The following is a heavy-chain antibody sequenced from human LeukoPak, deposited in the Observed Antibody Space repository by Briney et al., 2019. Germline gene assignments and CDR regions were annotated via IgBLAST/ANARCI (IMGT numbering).Heavy chain of an antibody. Sequence: PGGSLRLSCAASGFTFSKAWMNWVRQAPGKGLEWVGRIYSNTGGGSTEYAAPVKGRFTISRDDSKNTLWLQMNSLKTEDTAVYYCTRGSNSDSSAVFDQWGQGTLVTVSP. D-gene: IGHD3-22*01. CDR3: TRGSNSDSSAVFDQ. CDR2: IYSNTGGGST. CDR1: GFTFSKAW. J-gene: IGHJ4*02. V-gene: IGHV3-15*01.